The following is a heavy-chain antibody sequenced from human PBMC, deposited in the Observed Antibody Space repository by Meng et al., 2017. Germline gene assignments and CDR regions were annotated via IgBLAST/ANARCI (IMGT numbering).Heavy chain of an antibody. Sequence: GESLKISCAASGFTFSSYSMNWVRQAPGKGLEWVSSISSSSSYIYYADPVKGRFTISRDNAKNSLYLQMNSLRAEDTAVYYCARGQDQYSSGWNAFDIWGQGTMVTVSS. CDR2: ISSSSSYI. V-gene: IGHV3-21*01. CDR1: GFTFSSYS. J-gene: IGHJ3*02. D-gene: IGHD6-19*01. CDR3: ARGQDQYSSGWNAFDI.